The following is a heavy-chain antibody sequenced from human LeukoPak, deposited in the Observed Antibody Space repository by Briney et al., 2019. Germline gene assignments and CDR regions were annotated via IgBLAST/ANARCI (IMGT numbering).Heavy chain of an antibody. CDR1: GGSFSGYY. Sequence: ETLSLTCAVYGGSFSGYYWGWIRQPPGKGLEWVSGISGSGGTTDYADSVKGRFTISRDNSKNTLYLQMNSLRAEDTAVYYCAKDHWGGSAYCKFDYWGQGTLVTVSS. J-gene: IGHJ4*02. CDR3: AKDHWGGSAYCKFDY. V-gene: IGHV3-23*01. D-gene: IGHD3-16*01. CDR2: ISGSGGTT.